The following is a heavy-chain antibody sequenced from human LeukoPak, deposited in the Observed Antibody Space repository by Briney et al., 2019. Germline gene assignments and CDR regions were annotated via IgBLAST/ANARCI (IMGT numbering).Heavy chain of an antibody. J-gene: IGHJ3*02. V-gene: IGHV3-48*03. D-gene: IGHD6-6*01. CDR3: AGVLRGQLVPFDAFDI. CDR2: ISSSGSTI. CDR1: GFTFSSYE. Sequence: GGSLRLSCAASGFTFSSYEMNWVRQAPGKGLEWVSYISSSGSTIYYADSVKGRFTISRDNAKNSLYLQMNSLRAEDTAVYYCAGVLRGQLVPFDAFDIWGQGTMVTVSS.